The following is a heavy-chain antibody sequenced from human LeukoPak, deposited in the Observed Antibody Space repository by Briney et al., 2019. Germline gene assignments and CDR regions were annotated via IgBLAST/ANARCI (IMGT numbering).Heavy chain of an antibody. CDR1: GGSINSYY. CDR2: IYDSGGT. V-gene: IGHV4-59*01. CDR3: ARSIAARRGYYYYYMDV. D-gene: IGHD6-6*01. J-gene: IGHJ6*03. Sequence: SETLSLTCTVPGGSINSYYWSWIRQPPGKGLEWIGYIYDSGGTNYNPSLKTRVTISVDTSKKQFSLRLSSVTAADTAVYYCARSIAARRGYYYYYMDVWGKGTTVTVSS.